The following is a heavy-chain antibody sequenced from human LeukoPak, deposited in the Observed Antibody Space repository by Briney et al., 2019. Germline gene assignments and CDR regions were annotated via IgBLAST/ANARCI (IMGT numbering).Heavy chain of an antibody. V-gene: IGHV4-59*02. J-gene: IGHJ4*02. Sequence: SETLSLTCTVSGGSVTTYHWSWIRQPPRKGLECIGYIYYSGSINYNPSLNSRVTISLDTSKNEFSLKLRSVTAADTAVYYCARYPGASGDSYYFDYWGQGTRVTVSS. CDR1: GGSVTTYH. CDR3: ARYPGASGDSYYFDY. D-gene: IGHD4-17*01. CDR2: IYYSGSI.